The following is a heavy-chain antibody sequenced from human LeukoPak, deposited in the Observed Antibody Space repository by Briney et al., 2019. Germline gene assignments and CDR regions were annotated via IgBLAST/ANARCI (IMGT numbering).Heavy chain of an antibody. Sequence: GASVKVSCKASGGTFSSYAISWVRQAPGQGLEWMGWINPNSGGTNYAQKFQGRVTMTRDTSISTAYMELSRLRSDDTAVYCCARARGNNWFDPWGQGTLVTVSS. CDR3: ARARGNNWFDP. CDR2: INPNSGGT. CDR1: GGTFSSYA. V-gene: IGHV1-2*02. J-gene: IGHJ5*02.